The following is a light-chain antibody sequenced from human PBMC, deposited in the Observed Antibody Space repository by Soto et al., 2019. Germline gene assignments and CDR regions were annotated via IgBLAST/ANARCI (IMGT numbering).Light chain of an antibody. Sequence: DIVLTQSPGTLSVSPGERATLSCRASQSISSSFLAWYQQKPGQAPRLLLHDSSDRATGIPDRFSGSGSGTDFTLTISTVAPEDLAVYYCQQYDNARITFGQGTKVDIK. V-gene: IGKV3-20*01. CDR3: QQYDNARIT. CDR2: DSS. J-gene: IGKJ2*01. CDR1: QSISSSF.